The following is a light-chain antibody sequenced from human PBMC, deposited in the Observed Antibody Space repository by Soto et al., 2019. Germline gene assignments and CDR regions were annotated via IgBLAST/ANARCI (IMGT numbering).Light chain of an antibody. CDR2: DAF. Sequence: EVVLTQSPGTLSLSPGERATLSCRASQNIDIYLAWYQQKPGQAPRLLIYDAFQRAAGIPARFSGSGSGTDFTLTITSLEPEDFAVYYCQQRSNWSPPFTFGQGTKLEI. CDR3: QQRSNWSPPFT. CDR1: QNIDIY. V-gene: IGKV3-11*01. J-gene: IGKJ2*01.